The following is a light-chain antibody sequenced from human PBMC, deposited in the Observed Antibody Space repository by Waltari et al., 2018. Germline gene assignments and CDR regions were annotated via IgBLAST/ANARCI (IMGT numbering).Light chain of an antibody. Sequence: DIQLTQSPSFRSASVGDRVTITCRARQGIRSYLAWYQQKPGKAPKLLIYAASTLQSGVPSRFSVSGSGTECTLTISSLQPEDFATYYCQQLNSYPLTFGGGTKVEIK. CDR2: AAS. J-gene: IGKJ4*01. CDR3: QQLNSYPLT. CDR1: QGIRSY. V-gene: IGKV1-9*01.